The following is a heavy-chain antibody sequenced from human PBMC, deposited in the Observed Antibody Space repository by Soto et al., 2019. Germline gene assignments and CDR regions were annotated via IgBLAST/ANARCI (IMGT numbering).Heavy chain of an antibody. D-gene: IGHD2-2*01. CDR3: ARLNCSSTSCYSYFDY. J-gene: IGHJ4*02. CDR2: INHSGST. CDR1: GGSFSGYY. V-gene: IGHV4-34*01. Sequence: TSETLSLTCAVYGGSFSGYYWSWIRQPPGKGLEWIGEINHSGSTNYNPSLKSRVTISVDTSKNQFSLKLSSVTAADTAVYYCARLNCSSTSCYSYFDYWGQGTLVTVSS.